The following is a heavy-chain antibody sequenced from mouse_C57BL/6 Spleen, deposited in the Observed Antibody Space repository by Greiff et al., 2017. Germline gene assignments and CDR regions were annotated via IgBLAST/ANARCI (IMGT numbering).Heavy chain of an antibody. CDR3: TKETAQAGFAD. Sequence: VQLQQSGAELVRPGASVTLSCKASGYTFTDYEMHWVKQTPVHGLEWIGAIDPETGGTAYNQKFKGKAILTADKSSSTAYMELRSLTSEDSAVYYCTKETAQAGFADWGQGTLVTVSA. J-gene: IGHJ3*01. CDR2: IDPETGGT. D-gene: IGHD3-2*02. V-gene: IGHV1-15*01. CDR1: GYTFTDYE.